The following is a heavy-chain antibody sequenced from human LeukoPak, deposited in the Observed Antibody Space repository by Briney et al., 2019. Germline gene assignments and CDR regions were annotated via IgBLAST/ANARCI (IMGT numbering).Heavy chain of an antibody. CDR3: ARDVRKYSSSWYRWFDP. CDR2: ISAYNGNT. Sequence: ASVKVSCKASGYTFTSYDISWVRQAPGQGLEWMGWISAYNGNTNYAQKLQGRVTMTTDTSTSTAYMELRSLRSDDTAVYYCARDVRKYSSSWYRWFDPWGQGTLVTVSS. J-gene: IGHJ5*02. D-gene: IGHD6-13*01. V-gene: IGHV1-18*01. CDR1: GYTFTSYD.